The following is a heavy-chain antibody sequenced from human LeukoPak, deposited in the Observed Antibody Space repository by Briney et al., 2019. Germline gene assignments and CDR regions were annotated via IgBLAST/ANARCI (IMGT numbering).Heavy chain of an antibody. J-gene: IGHJ5*02. CDR1: SPSITSSSYY. V-gene: IGHV4-39*01. CDR3: ARHGAVSSLLSWFYP. D-gene: IGHD4/OR15-4a*01. Sequence: SETLSLTCTVSSPSITSSSYYWGLIRQPPGKGLEWVGRVYYRGSTGYSQSIKSRLTISVDRYKRQLSLTLRSVTAADTAVYYCARHGAVSSLLSWFYPWGQGTVDSVSS. CDR2: VYYRGST.